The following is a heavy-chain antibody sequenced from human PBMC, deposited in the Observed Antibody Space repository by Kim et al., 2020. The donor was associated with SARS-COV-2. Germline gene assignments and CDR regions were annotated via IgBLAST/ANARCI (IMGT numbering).Heavy chain of an antibody. Sequence: SETLSLTCTVSGGSISSSSYYWGWIRQPPGKGLEWIGSIYYSGSTYYNPSLKSRVTISVDTSKNQFSLKLSSVTAADTAVYYCARSEYYYDSSGYYSEYFQHWGQGTLVTVSS. J-gene: IGHJ1*01. V-gene: IGHV4-39*01. CDR2: IYYSGST. D-gene: IGHD3-22*01. CDR1: GGSISSSSYY. CDR3: ARSEYYYDSSGYYSEYFQH.